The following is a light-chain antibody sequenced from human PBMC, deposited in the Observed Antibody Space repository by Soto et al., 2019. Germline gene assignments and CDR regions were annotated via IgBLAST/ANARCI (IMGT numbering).Light chain of an antibody. Sequence: EIVVTQSPATLSVSPGERVTLSCRASQSVSCSLAWYQQRPGQAPRHLIYDTSTRAPGIAARFSGGGSGAELTLTIRILQSEDVVVYYCQQYDRWPPGTLGKGPTVDIK. J-gene: IGKJ1*01. CDR2: DTS. CDR1: QSVSCS. V-gene: IGKV3-15*01. CDR3: QQYDRWPPGT.